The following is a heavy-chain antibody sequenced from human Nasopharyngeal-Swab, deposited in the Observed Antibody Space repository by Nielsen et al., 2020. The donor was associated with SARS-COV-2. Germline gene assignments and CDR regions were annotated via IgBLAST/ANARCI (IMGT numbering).Heavy chain of an antibody. CDR2: INPSGGST. D-gene: IGHD3-22*01. Sequence: WVRQAPGQGLEWMGIINPSGGSTSCAQKLQGRVTMTRDTSTSTVYMELSSLRSEDTAVYYCARDKSMIVVVITTHPYGMDVWGQGTTVTVSS. V-gene: IGHV1-46*01. CDR3: ARDKSMIVVVITTHPYGMDV. J-gene: IGHJ6*02.